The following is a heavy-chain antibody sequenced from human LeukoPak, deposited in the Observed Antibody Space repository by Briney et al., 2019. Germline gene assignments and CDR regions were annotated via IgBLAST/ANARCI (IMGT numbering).Heavy chain of an antibody. CDR1: GFTFSSYE. CDR2: ISSSGSTI. Sequence: GGSLRLSCAASGFTFSSYEMNWVRQAPGKGLEWVSYISSSGSTIYYADSVKGRFTISRDNAKNSLYLQMNSLRAEDTAVYYCARDPGIPAAGTVGYFDYWGQGTLVTVSS. V-gene: IGHV3-48*03. CDR3: ARDPGIPAAGTVGYFDY. D-gene: IGHD6-13*01. J-gene: IGHJ4*02.